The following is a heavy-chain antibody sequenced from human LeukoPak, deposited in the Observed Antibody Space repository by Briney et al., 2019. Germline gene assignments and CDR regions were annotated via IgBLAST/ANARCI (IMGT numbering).Heavy chain of an antibody. CDR3: ARGLKLYDILTAYYTFPDFYY. Sequence: PSETLSLTCTVSGFSLSSYYWTWIRQPPGKGWEWMGNIYYSGGANSKPSLRRRVTTSADTTKNQFSLRLSSVTVADTAVYYCARGLKLYDILTAYYTFPDFYYWGQGALVTVSS. CDR1: GFSLSSYY. J-gene: IGHJ4*02. V-gene: IGHV4-59*01. D-gene: IGHD3-9*01. CDR2: IYYSGGA.